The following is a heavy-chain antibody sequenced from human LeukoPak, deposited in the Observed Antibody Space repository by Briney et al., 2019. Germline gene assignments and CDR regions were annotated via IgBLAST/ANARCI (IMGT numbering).Heavy chain of an antibody. J-gene: IGHJ4*02. D-gene: IGHD3-10*01. Sequence: GASVKVSCKASGYTFTGYYMHWVRQAPGQGLEWMVWINPNSGGTNYAQKFQGRVTMTRDTSISTAYMELSRLRSDDTAVYYCARVFLRGSGSYYYWGQGTLVTVSS. CDR2: INPNSGGT. V-gene: IGHV1-2*02. CDR3: ARVFLRGSGSYYY. CDR1: GYTFTGYY.